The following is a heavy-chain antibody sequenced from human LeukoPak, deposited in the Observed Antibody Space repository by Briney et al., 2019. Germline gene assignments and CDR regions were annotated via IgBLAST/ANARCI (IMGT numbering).Heavy chain of an antibody. J-gene: IGHJ4*02. V-gene: IGHV3-21*04. CDR1: GFTFSSYS. Sequence: GGSLRLSCAASGFTFSSYSMNWVRQAPGKGLEWVSSISSSSSYIYYADSVKGRFTISRDNAKNSLYLQMNSLRAEDTAVYYCAKDQTPQWSIDRGGLDYWGQGTLVTVSS. CDR3: AKDQTPQWSIDRGGLDY. D-gene: IGHD2-8*01. CDR2: ISSSSSYI.